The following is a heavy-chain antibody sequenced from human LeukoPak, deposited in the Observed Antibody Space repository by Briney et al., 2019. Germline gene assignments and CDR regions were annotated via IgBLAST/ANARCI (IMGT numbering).Heavy chain of an antibody. V-gene: IGHV1-2*06. D-gene: IGHD2-15*01. CDR3: ARENRGDGSCYSGENWLDP. Sequence: ASLKLSCKAAGSTFTGYYMFWVRQATGHGLEWRGRIFPNSGGTNYAQKFQGRVTMTRDTSISTAYMELSRLRSDYTSVYYCARENRGDGSCYSGENWLDPWGQGTLVTVSS. CDR1: GSTFTGYY. J-gene: IGHJ5*02. CDR2: IFPNSGGT.